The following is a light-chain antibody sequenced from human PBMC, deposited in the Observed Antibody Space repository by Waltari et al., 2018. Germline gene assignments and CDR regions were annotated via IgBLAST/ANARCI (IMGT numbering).Light chain of an antibody. J-gene: IGLJ3*02. CDR1: SANIGSNY. CDR3: ATWDTSLGDLWV. V-gene: IGLV1-51*01. CDR2: NNN. Sequence: QSVLTQPPSVSAAPGQTVTISCPGSSANIGSNYVSWYQHLPRTAPKVLIYNNNERPSGIPDRFSGSTSGTSATLVITGLQTGDEADYYCATWDTSLGDLWVFGGGTRLTVL.